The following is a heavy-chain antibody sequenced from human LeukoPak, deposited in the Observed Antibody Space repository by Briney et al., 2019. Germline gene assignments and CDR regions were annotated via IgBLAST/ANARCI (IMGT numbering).Heavy chain of an antibody. CDR1: GGSFSGYY. J-gene: IGHJ6*03. CDR2: INHSGST. D-gene: IGHD6-19*01. V-gene: IGHV4-34*01. CDR3: ARQTGSSGWLAEYYYYMDV. Sequence: SETLSLTCAVYGGSFSGYYWSWIRQPPGKGLEWIGEINHSGSTNYNPSLKSRVTISVDTSKNQFSLKLSSVTAADTAVYYCARQTGSSGWLAEYYYYMDVWGKGTTVSISS.